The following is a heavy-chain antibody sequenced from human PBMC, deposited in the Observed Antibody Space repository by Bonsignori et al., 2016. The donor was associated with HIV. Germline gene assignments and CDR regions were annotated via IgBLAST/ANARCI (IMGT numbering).Heavy chain of an antibody. CDR2: ISSSGNNK. Sequence: GGSLRLSCAASGFSFSSYEMNWVRQAPGKGLEWISYISSSGNNKYYADSVKGRFVISRDNAKDSLYLQMNSLRVEDTAVYYCARESIYCPLDYWGQGTLVTVSS. V-gene: IGHV3-48*03. D-gene: IGHD5/OR15-5a*01. CDR3: ARESIYCPLDY. J-gene: IGHJ1*01. CDR1: GFSFSSYE.